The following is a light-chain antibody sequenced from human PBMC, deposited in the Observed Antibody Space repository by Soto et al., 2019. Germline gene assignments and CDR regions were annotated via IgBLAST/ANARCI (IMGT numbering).Light chain of an antibody. J-gene: IGLJ3*02. CDR1: SSDVVGYNY. Sequence: QSVLTQPPSASGSPGQSVTISCTGTSSDVVGYNYVSWYQQYPGRAPKLMIYEVTKRPSGVPDRFSGSKSGNTASLTVSGLQAEDEADYDCSSYAASNNFYFVFGGGTQLTVL. CDR3: SSYAASNNFYFV. CDR2: EVT. V-gene: IGLV2-8*01.